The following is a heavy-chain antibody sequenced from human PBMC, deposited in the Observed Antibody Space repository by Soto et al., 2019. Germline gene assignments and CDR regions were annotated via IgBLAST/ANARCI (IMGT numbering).Heavy chain of an antibody. V-gene: IGHV3-48*02. Sequence: GGSLRLSCAASGFTFSSYSMNWVRQAPGKGLEWVSYISSSGSTIYYADSVKGRFTISRDNAKNSLYLQMNSLRDEDTAVYYCASVGGGRPYYCYGMAFWGQGTTVTVSS. CDR3: ASVGGGRPYYCYGMAF. J-gene: IGHJ6*02. CDR1: GFTFSSYS. D-gene: IGHD3-16*01. CDR2: ISSSGSTI.